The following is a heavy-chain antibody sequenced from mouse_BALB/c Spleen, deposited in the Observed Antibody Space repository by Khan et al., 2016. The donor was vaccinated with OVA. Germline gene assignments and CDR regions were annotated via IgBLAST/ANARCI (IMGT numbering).Heavy chain of an antibody. CDR1: GYTFTNYD. CDR2: IFPGDDST. CDR3: ARRRGSMDY. V-gene: IGHV1-85*01. Sequence: QVQLKQSGTELVKPGASVKLSCKAYGYTFTNYDINWVRQRPEQGLEWIGWIFPGDDSTKYNEKFKDNATLTTDKSSSTAYMQLSRLTSEDSAVYFCARRRGSMDYWGQGTSVTVSS. J-gene: IGHJ4*01.